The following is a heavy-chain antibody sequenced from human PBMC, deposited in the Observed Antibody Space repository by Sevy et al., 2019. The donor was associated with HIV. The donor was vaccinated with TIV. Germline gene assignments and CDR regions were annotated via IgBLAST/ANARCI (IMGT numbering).Heavy chain of an antibody. CDR1: GFTFSSYA. CDR3: ARDNPRRSGYGTRGHYYYYGMDV. CDR2: ISYDGSNK. Sequence: GGSLRLSCAASGFTFSSYAMHWVRQAPGKGLEWVAVISYDGSNKYYADSVKGRFTISRDNSKNTLYLQMNGLRAEDTAVYYSARDNPRRSGYGTRGHYYYYGMDVWGQGTTVTVSS. V-gene: IGHV3-30-3*01. D-gene: IGHD5-12*01. J-gene: IGHJ6*02.